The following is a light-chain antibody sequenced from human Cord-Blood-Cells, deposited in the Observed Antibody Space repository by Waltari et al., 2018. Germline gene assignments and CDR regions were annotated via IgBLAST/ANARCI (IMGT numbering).Light chain of an antibody. Sequence: QSALTQPASVSGSPGQSITISCTGTRSDVGRYNLVSWYQQHPGKAPKLIIYEVSKRPSGVSNRFSGSKSGNTASLTISGLQAEDEADYYCCSYAGSSTYVVFGGGTKLTVL. CDR1: RSDVGRYNL. CDR3: CSYAGSSTYVV. J-gene: IGLJ2*01. CDR2: EVS. V-gene: IGLV2-23*02.